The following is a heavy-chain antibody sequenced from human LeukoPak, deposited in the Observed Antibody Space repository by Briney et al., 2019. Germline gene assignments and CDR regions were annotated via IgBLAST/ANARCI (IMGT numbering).Heavy chain of an antibody. V-gene: IGHV3-23*01. CDR3: AKVGYCSSTSCSEYFQH. CDR1: GFTFSSYG. CDR2: ISGSGGST. Sequence: GGSLRLSCAASGFTFSSYGMSWVRQAPGKGLEWVSAISGSGGSTYYADSVKGRFTTSRDNSKNTLYLQMNSLRAEDTAVYYCAKVGYCSSTSCSEYFQHWGQGTLVTVSS. J-gene: IGHJ1*01. D-gene: IGHD2-2*01.